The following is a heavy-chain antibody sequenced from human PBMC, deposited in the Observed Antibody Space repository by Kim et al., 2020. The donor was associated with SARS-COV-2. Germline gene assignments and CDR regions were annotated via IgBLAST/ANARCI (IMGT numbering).Heavy chain of an antibody. CDR2: INHSGST. D-gene: IGHD3-10*01. Sequence: SETLSLTCAVYGGSFSGYYWSWIRQPPGKGLEWIGEINHSGSTNYNPSLKSRVTISVDTSKNQFSLKLSSVTAADTAVYYCARGLYFITMVRGVITPTYYYYGMDVWGQGTTVTVSS. V-gene: IGHV4-34*01. CDR1: GGSFSGYY. J-gene: IGHJ6*02. CDR3: ARGLYFITMVRGVITPTYYYYGMDV.